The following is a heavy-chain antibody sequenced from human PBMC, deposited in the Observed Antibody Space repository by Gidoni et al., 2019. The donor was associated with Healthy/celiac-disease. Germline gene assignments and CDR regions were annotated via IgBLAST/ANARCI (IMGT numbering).Heavy chain of an antibody. CDR3: ARSPLWPHLLHYYMDV. Sequence: EVQLVESGGGLVQPGGSLRLSCAASGFTFSSYSMNWVRQAPGKGLEWVSYISSSSSTIYYADSVKGRFTISRDNAKNSLYLQMNSLRDEDTAVYYCARSPLWPHLLHYYMDVWGKGTTVTVSS. V-gene: IGHV3-48*02. D-gene: IGHD3-10*01. J-gene: IGHJ6*03. CDR2: ISSSSSTI. CDR1: GFTFSSYS.